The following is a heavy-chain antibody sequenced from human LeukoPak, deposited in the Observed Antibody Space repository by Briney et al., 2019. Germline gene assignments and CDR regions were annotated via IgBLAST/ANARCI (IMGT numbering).Heavy chain of an antibody. J-gene: IGHJ1*01. V-gene: IGHV3-21*01. CDR1: GFTFSSYS. D-gene: IGHD3-9*01. Sequence: GGSLRLSCAASGFTFSSYSMNWVRQAPGKGLEWGSSISSTTSYIYYADSVKGRFPISRAHAKKSLYLPLKRLRAEDRALYYRPRESQFSDLVNWGQGTLVPASS. CDR3: PRESQFSDLVN. CDR2: ISSTTSYI.